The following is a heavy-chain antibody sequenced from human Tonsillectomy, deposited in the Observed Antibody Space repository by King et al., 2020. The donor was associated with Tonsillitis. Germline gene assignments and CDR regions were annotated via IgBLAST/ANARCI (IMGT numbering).Heavy chain of an antibody. Sequence: VQLVESGGGLVQPGGSLRLSCAASGFTFSSYAMSWVRQAPGRGLDWVSAISGRCVGTYYADSVKCRLTISRENSTNSRDLQMNSLRAEDTAVYYCAKETYYDFWSGYYYFDYWGQGTLVTVSS. D-gene: IGHD3-3*01. CDR3: AKETYYDFWSGYYYFDY. J-gene: IGHJ4*02. CDR2: ISGRCVGT. CDR1: GFTFSSYA. V-gene: IGHV3-23*04.